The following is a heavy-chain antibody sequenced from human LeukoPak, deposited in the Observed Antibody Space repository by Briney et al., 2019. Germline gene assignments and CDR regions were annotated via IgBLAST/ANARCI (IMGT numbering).Heavy chain of an antibody. V-gene: IGHV4-31*03. D-gene: IGHD3-22*01. Sequence: SQTLSLTCTVSGRSISRGGYYWSWIRQHPGKGLEGIGNIYYSGSTYYNPSLKTRVTISVDTSKNQFSLRVSGVVALDTAVYCGAGVVYCVCSGYYNWFDPWRQGTGVSVP. CDR2: IYYSGST. CDR3: AGVVYCVCSGYYNWFDP. CDR1: GRSISRGGYY. J-gene: IGHJ5*02.